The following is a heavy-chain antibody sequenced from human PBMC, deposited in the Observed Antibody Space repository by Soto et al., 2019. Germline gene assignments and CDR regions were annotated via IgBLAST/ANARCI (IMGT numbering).Heavy chain of an antibody. Sequence: SVKVSCKASGGTFSSYAISWVRQAPGQGLEWMGGIIPIFGTANYAQKFQGRVTITADESTSTAYMELSSLRSEDTAVYYCARIIHDYANYYYYGMDVWGQGTTVTVSS. V-gene: IGHV1-69*13. J-gene: IGHJ6*02. CDR1: GGTFSSYA. CDR2: IIPIFGTA. CDR3: ARIIHDYANYYYYGMDV. D-gene: IGHD4-17*01.